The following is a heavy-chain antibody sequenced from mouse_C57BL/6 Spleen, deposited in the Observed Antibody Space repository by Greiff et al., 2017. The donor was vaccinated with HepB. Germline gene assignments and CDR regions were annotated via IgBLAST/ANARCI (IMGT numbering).Heavy chain of an antibody. CDR3: TRRPRLGGFAY. CDR1: GYTFTDYE. J-gene: IGHJ3*01. Sequence: VQLQQSGAELVRPGASVTLSCKASGYTFTDYEMHWVKQTPVHGLEWIGAIDPETGGTAYNQKFKGKAILTADKSSSTAYMELRSLTSEDSAVYYCTRRPRLGGFAYWGQGTLVTVSA. CDR2: IDPETGGT. D-gene: IGHD3-1*01. V-gene: IGHV1-15*01.